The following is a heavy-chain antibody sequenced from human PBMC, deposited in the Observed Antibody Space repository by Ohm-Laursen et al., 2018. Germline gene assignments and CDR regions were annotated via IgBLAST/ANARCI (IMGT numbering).Heavy chain of an antibody. CDR1: GFTFTDYA. V-gene: IGHV3-23*01. D-gene: IGHD4-11*01. J-gene: IGHJ5*02. CDR3: AKRSTVGFWFDP. Sequence: SLRLSCSASGFTFTDYAMNWVRQAPGKGLEWVSTISGNGVTTYYADSVKGRFTISKDNSKNTLYLQMNSLRAEDTAVYYCAKRSTVGFWFDPWGQGTLVTVSS. CDR2: ISGNGVTT.